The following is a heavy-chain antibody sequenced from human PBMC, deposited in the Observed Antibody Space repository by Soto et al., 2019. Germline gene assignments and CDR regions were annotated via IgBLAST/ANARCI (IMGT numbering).Heavy chain of an antibody. CDR1: GGTFSSYA. CDR3: ARGNRPIFGVPDPPYYYYGMDV. J-gene: IGHJ6*02. CDR2: IIPIFGTA. D-gene: IGHD3-3*01. Sequence: QVQLVQSGAEVKKPGSSVKVSCKASGGTFSSYAISWVRQAPGQGLEWMGGIIPIFGTANYAQKFQGRVTITADKSTSTASMELSSLRSEDTAVYYCARGNRPIFGVPDPPYYYYGMDVWGQGITVTVSS. V-gene: IGHV1-69*06.